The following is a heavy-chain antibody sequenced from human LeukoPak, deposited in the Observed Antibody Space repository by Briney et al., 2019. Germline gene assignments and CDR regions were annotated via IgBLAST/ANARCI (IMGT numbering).Heavy chain of an antibody. CDR3: AAGSHDYFGD. J-gene: IGHJ4*02. Sequence: SETLSLTCTVSGVSTSSSAYYWYWIRQPPGKGLEWIVSNYYTGTTYYNTSLKRRLSIPVDKSNNQSYLILTSVAAADTAVYYCAAGSHDYFGDWGQGTLVTVSS. CDR2: NYYTGTT. CDR1: GVSTSSSAYY. V-gene: IGHV4-39*01.